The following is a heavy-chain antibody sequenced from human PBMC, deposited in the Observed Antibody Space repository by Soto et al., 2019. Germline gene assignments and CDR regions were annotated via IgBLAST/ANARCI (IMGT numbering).Heavy chain of an antibody. Sequence: WTWIRQSPGGGLEWIGYVYYSGTTKYNPSLKSRATISVDTTNNQFSLRLGPMTPADTAVYYCARDYWANEKRFESWGQGTLVTVSS. CDR2: VYYSGTT. J-gene: IGHJ4*02. CDR3: ARDYWANEKRFES. V-gene: IGHV4-59*01. D-gene: IGHD2-8*02.